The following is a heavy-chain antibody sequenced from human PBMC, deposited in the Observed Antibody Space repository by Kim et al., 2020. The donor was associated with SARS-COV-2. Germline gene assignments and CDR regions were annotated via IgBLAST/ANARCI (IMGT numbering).Heavy chain of an antibody. Sequence: GGSLRLSCAASGFTFSSYSMNWVRQAPGKGLEWVSSISSSSSYIYYADSVKGRFTISRDNAKNSLYLQMNSLRAEDTAVYYCARSPYYDNRAFDIWGQGTMVTVSS. V-gene: IGHV3-21*01. J-gene: IGHJ3*02. CDR3: ARSPYYDNRAFDI. D-gene: IGHD3-22*01. CDR1: GFTFSSYS. CDR2: ISSSSSYI.